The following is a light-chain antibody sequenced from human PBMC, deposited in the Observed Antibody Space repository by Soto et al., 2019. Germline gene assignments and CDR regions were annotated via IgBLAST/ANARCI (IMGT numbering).Light chain of an antibody. CDR1: QSIGTF. V-gene: IGKV1-39*01. Sequence: DFEMTQSPSSLSAFVGDGVNMTCRESQSIGTFLSWYQQKSGRAPKXXIYAASSLQIGVPSRFSGSGSGTNFTLTISSLQPEDFATYFCQQNYDTTITFGQGTRLEIK. J-gene: IGKJ5*01. CDR3: QQNYDTTIT. CDR2: AAS.